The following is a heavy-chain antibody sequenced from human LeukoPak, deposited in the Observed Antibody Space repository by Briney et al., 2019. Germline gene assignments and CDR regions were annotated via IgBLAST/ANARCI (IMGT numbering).Heavy chain of an antibody. CDR2: IYYSGST. CDR3: ARPGATATDGFDI. V-gene: IGHV4-38-2*01. D-gene: IGHD2-2*01. J-gene: IGHJ3*02. Sequence: SETLSLTCVVSGDSITNGYYWGWIRQPPGKGLQWIGSIYYSGSTYYNPSLKSRVTISVDTSKNQLSLRLNPVTAADTAVYYCARPGATATDGFDIWGQGTLVTVSS. CDR1: GDSITNGYY.